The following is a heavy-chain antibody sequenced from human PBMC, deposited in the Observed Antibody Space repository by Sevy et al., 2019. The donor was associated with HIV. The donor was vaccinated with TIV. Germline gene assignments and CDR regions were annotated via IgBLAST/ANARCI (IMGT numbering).Heavy chain of an antibody. Sequence: SETLSLTCAVYGGSFSGYYWNWIRQPPGKGLEWIGEINHSGSTNYNPSLKSRVTISVDTSKNQFSLKLSSVTAADTAVYYCARAPPIVVVPAAPSWFDLWGQGTLVTVSS. CDR3: ARAPPIVVVPAAPSWFDL. CDR1: GGSFSGYY. J-gene: IGHJ5*02. D-gene: IGHD2-2*01. V-gene: IGHV4-34*01. CDR2: INHSGST.